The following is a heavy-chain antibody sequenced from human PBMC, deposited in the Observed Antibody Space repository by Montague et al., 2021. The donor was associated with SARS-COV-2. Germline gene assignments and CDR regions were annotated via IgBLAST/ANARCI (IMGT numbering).Heavy chain of an antibody. CDR1: GFSFSSFV. V-gene: IGHV3-23*01. D-gene: IGHD2-15*01. Sequence: SLRLSCAASGFSFSSFVMSWVRQSPGKGLEWVSAITGRGSDTYYADSVTGLFTISRDNSKNTLYLQMNGLRDDDTAVYYCVKFGDCTGGSCYGFFDYWGQGALVTVSS. CDR3: VKFGDCTGGSCYGFFDY. J-gene: IGHJ4*02. CDR2: ITGRGSDT.